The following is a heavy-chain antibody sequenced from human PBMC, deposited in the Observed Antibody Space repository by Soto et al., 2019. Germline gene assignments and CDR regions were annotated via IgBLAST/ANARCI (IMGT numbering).Heavy chain of an antibody. J-gene: IGHJ4*02. D-gene: IGHD3-10*01. V-gene: IGHV3-30*18. CDR2: ISYDGSNK. CDR3: AKDRGSFMVRGDEFDY. CDR1: GFTFSSYG. Sequence: QVQLVESGGGVVQPGRSLRLSCAASGFTFSSYGMHWVRQAPGKGLEWVAVISYDGSNKYYADSVKGRFTISRDNSKNTLYLQMNSLRAEDTAVYYCAKDRGSFMVRGDEFDYWGQGTLVTVSS.